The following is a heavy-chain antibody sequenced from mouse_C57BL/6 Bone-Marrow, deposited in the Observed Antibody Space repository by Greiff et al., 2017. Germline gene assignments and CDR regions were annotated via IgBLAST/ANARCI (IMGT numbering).Heavy chain of an antibody. Sequence: QVQLQQPGAELVRPGSSVKLSCKASGYTFTSYWMDWVKQRPGQGLEWIGNIYPSDSETHYNQKFKGKATLTVDKSSSTAYMQLSSLTSEDSAVYYCARKGWLHYAMDYGGQGTSVTVSS. CDR1: GYTFTSYW. CDR3: ARKGWLHYAMDY. J-gene: IGHJ4*01. CDR2: IYPSDSET. V-gene: IGHV1-61*01. D-gene: IGHD2-3*01.